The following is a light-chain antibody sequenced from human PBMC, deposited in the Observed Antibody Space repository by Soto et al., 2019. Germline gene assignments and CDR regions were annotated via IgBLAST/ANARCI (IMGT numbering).Light chain of an antibody. CDR1: QSILHSSNNKIC. Sequence: IVMTQSPATMSLSLCERATINCKSTQSILHSSNNKICLAWYQQKPGQPPKVLIYWASNRESGVPDRFSGSGSGTEFTLTISSLQPDDFATYYCQHYNSYSGAFGQGTKVDNK. CDR3: QHYNSYSGA. J-gene: IGKJ1*01. CDR2: WAS. V-gene: IGKV4-1*01.